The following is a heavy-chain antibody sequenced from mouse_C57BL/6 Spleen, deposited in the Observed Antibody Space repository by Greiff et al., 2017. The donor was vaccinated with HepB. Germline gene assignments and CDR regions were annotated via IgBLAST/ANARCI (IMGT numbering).Heavy chain of an antibody. CDR2: IYPSDSET. J-gene: IGHJ4*01. CDR3: AKSEDYDVGAMDY. D-gene: IGHD2-4*01. V-gene: IGHV1-61*01. Sequence: QVQLQQPGAELVRPGSSVKLSCKASGYTFTSYWMDWVKQRPGQGLEWIGNIYPSDSETHYNQKFKDKATLTVDKSSSTAYMQLSSLTSEDSAVYYCAKSEDYDVGAMDYWGQGTSVTVSS. CDR1: GYTFTSYW.